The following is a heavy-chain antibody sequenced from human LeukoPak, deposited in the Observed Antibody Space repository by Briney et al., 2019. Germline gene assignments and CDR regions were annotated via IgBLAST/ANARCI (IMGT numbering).Heavy chain of an antibody. CDR3: ARGGTNYYASSGDHPSTHWFDL. V-gene: IGHV1-69*05. J-gene: IGHJ5*02. CDR1: GGTFNRYA. D-gene: IGHD3-22*01. Sequence: SVKVSRKPSGGTFNRYAISTVRPAPGQGLEWMGGIIPIFGTANYAQKFQGRVTITTDESTSTAYMELSSLRSEGTAVYYCARGGTNYYASSGDHPSTHWFDLWGKVVLVTVSS. CDR2: IIPIFGTA.